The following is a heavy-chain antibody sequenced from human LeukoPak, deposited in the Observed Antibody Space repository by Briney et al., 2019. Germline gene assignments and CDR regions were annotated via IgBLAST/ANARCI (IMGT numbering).Heavy chain of an antibody. D-gene: IGHD6-6*01. CDR1: GGSISSYY. Sequence: SETLSLTCTVSGGSISSYYWSWIRQPPGKGLEWIGYIYYSGSTNYNPSLKSRVTISVDTSKNQFSLKLSSVTAADTAVYYCARVRIAARPGSYAFDIWGQGTMVTVSS. CDR3: ARVRIAARPGSYAFDI. V-gene: IGHV4-59*01. CDR2: IYYSGST. J-gene: IGHJ3*02.